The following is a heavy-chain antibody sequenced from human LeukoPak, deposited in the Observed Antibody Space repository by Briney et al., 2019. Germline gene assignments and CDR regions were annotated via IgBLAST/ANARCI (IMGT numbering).Heavy chain of an antibody. CDR2: IWNDGSHQ. Sequence: PGRSLRLSCSASGFSFSSYGMHWVRQAPGKGLEWVAVIWNDGSHQYYADSEKGRFTISRDNSRNTVCLQMNRLRVDDTAVYYCARDATEYGDSHFDWWGQGTLVTVSS. J-gene: IGHJ4*02. CDR3: ARDATEYGDSHFDW. CDR1: GFSFSSYG. D-gene: IGHD4-17*01. V-gene: IGHV3-33*01.